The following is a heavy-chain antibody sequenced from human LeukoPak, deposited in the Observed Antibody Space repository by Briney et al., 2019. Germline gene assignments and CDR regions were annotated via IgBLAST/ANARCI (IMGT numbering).Heavy chain of an antibody. CDR1: GFTFSSFW. D-gene: IGHD6-19*01. CDR3: TRVLYSSAWYGDHY. CDR2: INQDGSGK. Sequence: GGSLRLSCAASGFTFSSFWMSWVRQAPGKGLEWVANINQDGSGKYFVDSVKGRFTISRDNAKNSLYLQMNSLRAEDTAVYYCTRVLYSSAWYGDHYWGQGALVTVSS. J-gene: IGHJ4*02. V-gene: IGHV3-7*01.